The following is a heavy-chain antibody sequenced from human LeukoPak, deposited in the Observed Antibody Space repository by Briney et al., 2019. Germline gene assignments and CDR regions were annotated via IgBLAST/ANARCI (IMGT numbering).Heavy chain of an antibody. D-gene: IGHD1-26*01. V-gene: IGHV4-59*08. CDR2: IYSSGST. CDR1: GGSISSYY. Sequence: SETLSLTCIVSGGSISSYYWSWIRQPPGKGLEWIGYIYSSGSTNSNPSLKSRVTISVDTSKSQFSLKMTSVTAADTAVYYCARQGFGGRAFDIWGQGTMVTVSS. CDR3: ARQGFGGRAFDI. J-gene: IGHJ3*02.